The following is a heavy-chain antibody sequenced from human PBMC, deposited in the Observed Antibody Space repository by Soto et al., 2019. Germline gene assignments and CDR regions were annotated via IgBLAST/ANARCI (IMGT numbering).Heavy chain of an antibody. CDR3: ARDRGVAPPVAGNTHYYYYMDV. J-gene: IGHJ6*03. CDR1: GYSFTNYG. V-gene: IGHV1-18*01. CDR2: IRAFNGNT. D-gene: IGHD6-19*01. Sequence: QDQLVQSGAEVKKPGASVTVSCKASGYSFTNYGITWVRQAPGQGLEWMGWIRAFNGNTHYAQKLQGRVTMTTDASTSTAYMELRSLRSDDTAVYYCARDRGVAPPVAGNTHYYYYMDVWGTGTTVIVSS.